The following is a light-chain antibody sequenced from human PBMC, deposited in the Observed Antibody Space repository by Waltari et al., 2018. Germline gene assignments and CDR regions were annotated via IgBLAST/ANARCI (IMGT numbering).Light chain of an antibody. CDR3: SSYTTSSAPGV. V-gene: IGLV2-14*01. CDR1: DSDVGAYDF. Sequence: QSALTQPASVSGSPGQSITISCSGTDSDVGAYDFVSWYQQHPGKAPHLIIYEVSQRPSGSSNRCSASKSGNTASLTISGLQAEDEADYYCSSYTTSSAPGVFGTGTRVTVL. J-gene: IGLJ1*01. CDR2: EVS.